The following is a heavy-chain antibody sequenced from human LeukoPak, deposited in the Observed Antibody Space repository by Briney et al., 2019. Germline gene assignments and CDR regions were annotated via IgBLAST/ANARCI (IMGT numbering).Heavy chain of an antibody. D-gene: IGHD3-22*01. CDR2: INAYIGNT. V-gene: IGHV1-18*01. Sequence: GASVKVSCKASGYTFTSHGISWVRQAPGQGLEWMGWINAYIGNTNYAQKLQGRVTMTTDTSTSTAYMELRSLRSDDTAVYYCARDNYYDSSGYYSYWGQGTLVTVSS. CDR1: GYTFTSHG. J-gene: IGHJ4*02. CDR3: ARDNYYDSSGYYSY.